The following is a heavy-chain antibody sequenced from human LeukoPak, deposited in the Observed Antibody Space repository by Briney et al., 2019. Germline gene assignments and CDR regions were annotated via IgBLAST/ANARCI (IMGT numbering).Heavy chain of an antibody. CDR3: VKEQGSGANDVFDF. CDR1: GFTFSSYA. CDR2: IWYDGSNE. D-gene: IGHD2-15*01. Sequence: GGSLRLSCAASGFTFSSYAMRWVRQAPGKGLEWVAVIWYDGSNEYYADSVKGRFTISRDKSKNTLYLQMNSLRAADTAVYYCVKEQGSGANDVFDFWGQGTMVTVSS. V-gene: IGHV3-33*03. J-gene: IGHJ3*01.